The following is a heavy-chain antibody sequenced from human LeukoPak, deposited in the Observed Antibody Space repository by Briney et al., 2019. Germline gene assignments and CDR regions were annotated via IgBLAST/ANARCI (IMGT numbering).Heavy chain of an antibody. D-gene: IGHD1-1*01. CDR3: ARVAVGNGHPFDY. J-gene: IGHJ4*02. CDR2: IYHSGAA. V-gene: IGHV4-59*11. CDR1: GVSISTHY. Sequence: SETLSLTCTVSGVSISTHYWSWIRQPPGKGPEWIGYIYHSGAANYNPSLKSRVTISVDTSKNQFSLKLSSVTAADTAVYYCARVAVGNGHPFDYWGQGTLVTVSS.